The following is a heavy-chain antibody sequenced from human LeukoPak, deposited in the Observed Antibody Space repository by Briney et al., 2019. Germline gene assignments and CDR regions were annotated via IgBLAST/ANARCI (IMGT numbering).Heavy chain of an antibody. CDR1: GFSLSTSGVG. Sequence: SGPTLVKPTQTLTLTCTFSGFSLSTSGVGVGWIRQPPGKALEWLALIYWDDDKRYSPSLKSRLTITKDTSKNQVVLTMTNMDPVDTATYYCAHSTRGRWLQWDFDYWGQGTLATVSS. D-gene: IGHD5-24*01. V-gene: IGHV2-5*02. J-gene: IGHJ4*02. CDR2: IYWDDDK. CDR3: AHSTRGRWLQWDFDY.